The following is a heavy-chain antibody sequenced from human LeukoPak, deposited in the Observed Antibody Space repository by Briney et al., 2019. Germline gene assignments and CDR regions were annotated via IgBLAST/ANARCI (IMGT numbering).Heavy chain of an antibody. Sequence: PDRSLRLSCAASGFTFDDYAMHWVRQAPGKGLEWVSGISWNSVSIGYADSVKGRFTISRDNAKNSLYLQMNSLRAEDTALYYCAKVYSYGLAAYFDYWGQGTLVTVSS. J-gene: IGHJ4*02. CDR2: ISWNSVSI. CDR3: AKVYSYGLAAYFDY. V-gene: IGHV3-9*01. CDR1: GFTFDDYA. D-gene: IGHD5-18*01.